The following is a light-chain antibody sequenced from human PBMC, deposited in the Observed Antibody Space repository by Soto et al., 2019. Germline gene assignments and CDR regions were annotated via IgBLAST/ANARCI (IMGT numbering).Light chain of an antibody. CDR3: ASFSSTTTTSVL. CDR2: AVS. J-gene: IGLJ3*02. V-gene: IGLV2-14*01. CDR1: STDVGGSEY. Sequence: QSVLTQPASVSGSPGQSITISCPGTSTDVGGSEYVSWYQQHPSKAPKLIISAVSNRPSGVPNRFSASKSGNTASLTISGLQAEDEADYFCASFSSTTTTSVLFGGGTKLTVL.